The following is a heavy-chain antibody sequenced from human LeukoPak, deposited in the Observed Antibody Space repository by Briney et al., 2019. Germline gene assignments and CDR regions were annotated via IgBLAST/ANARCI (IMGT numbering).Heavy chain of an antibody. CDR2: LTRTSSAT. V-gene: IGHV3-48*01. J-gene: IGHJ5*01. CDR3: ATGGSEYRSDWFAS. Sequence: GGSLRLSCVGSGFRFSSYDMNWVRQAPGRGLEWLSYLTRTSSATWYADSVKGRFTIFSDNAKSSLYLQMNSLRVADPAVYYCATGGSEYRSDWFASWGQGTLVNVAS. D-gene: IGHD5-18*01. CDR1: GFRFSSYD.